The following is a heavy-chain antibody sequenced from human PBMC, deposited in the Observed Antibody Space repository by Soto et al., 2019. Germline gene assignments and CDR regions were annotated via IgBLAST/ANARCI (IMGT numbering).Heavy chain of an antibody. Sequence: GGSLRLSCAASGFIFGDYYMSWVRQAPGKGLECLAYISGSGNTIYYADSVQARFTISRDNTKKSLYLQMDGLRAEDTALYYCATYTSPYTSGSFDHWGQGTLVTVSS. D-gene: IGHD3-10*01. J-gene: IGHJ4*02. CDR1: GFIFGDYY. CDR3: ATYTSPYTSGSFDH. V-gene: IGHV3-11*01. CDR2: ISGSGNTI.